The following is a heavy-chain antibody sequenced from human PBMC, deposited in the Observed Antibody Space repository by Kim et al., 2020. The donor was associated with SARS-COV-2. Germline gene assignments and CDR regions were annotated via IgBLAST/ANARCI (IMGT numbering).Heavy chain of an antibody. Sequence: ASVKVSCKASGYTFTSYGISWVRQAPGQGLEWMGWISAYNGNTNYAQKLQGRVTMTTDTSTSTAYMELRSLRSDDTAVYYCARDPQFLEWLLFDYWGQGTLVTVSS. CDR1: GYTFTSYG. CDR3: ARDPQFLEWLLFDY. V-gene: IGHV1-18*01. CDR2: ISAYNGNT. J-gene: IGHJ4*02. D-gene: IGHD3-3*01.